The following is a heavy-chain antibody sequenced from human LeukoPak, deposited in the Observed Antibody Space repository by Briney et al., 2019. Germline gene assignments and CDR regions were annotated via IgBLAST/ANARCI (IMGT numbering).Heavy chain of an antibody. V-gene: IGHV3-30*04. D-gene: IGHD5-12*01. Sequence: SCKASGGTFSSYTMYWVRQAPGKGLEWVTVISYDGSKKYYAESVKGRFTISRDNSKNTVYLQMNSLRTEDTAVYYCASAQPYTSRGSIYYYYYYNMDVWGQGTTVTVSS. CDR3: ASAQPYTSRGSIYYYYYYNMDV. CDR1: GGTFSSYT. J-gene: IGHJ6*02. CDR2: ISYDGSKK.